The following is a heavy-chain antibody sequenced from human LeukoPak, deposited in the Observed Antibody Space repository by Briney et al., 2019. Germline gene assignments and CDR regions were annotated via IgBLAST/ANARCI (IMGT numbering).Heavy chain of an antibody. J-gene: IGHJ5*02. V-gene: IGHV3-7*01. D-gene: IGHD3-3*01. Sequence: GGSLRLSCAASGFTFSSYCMSWVRQAPGKGLEWVANINQDGSEKYYVDSVKGRFTISKDNAKNSLYLQMNSLRAEDTAVYYCARDLGLPTSYYDFWSGYYTISSGLDPWGQGTLVTVSS. CDR1: GFTFSSYC. CDR3: ARDLGLPTSYYDFWSGYYTISSGLDP. CDR2: INQDGSEK.